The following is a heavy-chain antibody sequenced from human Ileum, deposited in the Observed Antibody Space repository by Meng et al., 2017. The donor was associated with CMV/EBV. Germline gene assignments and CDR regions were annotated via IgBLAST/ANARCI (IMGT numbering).Heavy chain of an antibody. Sequence: SETLSLTCTVSGGSISSYYWSWIRQPPGKGLEWIGYIYYSGSTNYNPSLKSRVTISVDTSKNQFSLKLSSVTAADTAVYYCARELRGANWNHAYYYGMDVWGQGTTVTVSS. CDR1: GGSISSYY. V-gene: IGHV4-59*01. CDR3: ARELRGANWNHAYYYGMDV. J-gene: IGHJ6*02. CDR2: IYYSGST. D-gene: IGHD1-1*01.